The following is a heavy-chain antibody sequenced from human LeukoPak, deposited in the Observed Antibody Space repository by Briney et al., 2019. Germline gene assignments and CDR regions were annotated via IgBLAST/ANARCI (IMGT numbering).Heavy chain of an antibody. V-gene: IGHV4-39*01. CDR1: GGSISSSSYY. CDR3: ARRGYDFWSGYHGEAFDI. CDR2: IYYSGIT. Sequence: SETLSLXCTVSGGSISSSSYYWGWIRQPPGKGLEWIGSIYYSGITYYNPSLKSRVTISVDTSKNQFSLKLSSVTAADTAVYYCARRGYDFWSGYHGEAFDIWGQGTMVTVSS. J-gene: IGHJ3*02. D-gene: IGHD3-3*01.